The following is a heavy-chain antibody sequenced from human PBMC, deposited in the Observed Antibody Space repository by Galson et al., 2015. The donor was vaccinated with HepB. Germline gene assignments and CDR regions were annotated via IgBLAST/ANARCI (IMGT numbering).Heavy chain of an antibody. J-gene: IGHJ6*02. CDR3: TTPSGYSSGWYWYYGMDV. CDR1: GFTFSNAW. CDR2: IKSKTDGGTT. Sequence: SLRLSCAASGFTFSNAWMSWVRQAPGKGLEWVGRIKSKTDGGTTDYAAPVKGRFTISRDDSKNTLYLQMNSLKTEDTAVYYCTTPSGYSSGWYWYYGMDVWGQGITVTVSS. D-gene: IGHD6-19*01. V-gene: IGHV3-15*01.